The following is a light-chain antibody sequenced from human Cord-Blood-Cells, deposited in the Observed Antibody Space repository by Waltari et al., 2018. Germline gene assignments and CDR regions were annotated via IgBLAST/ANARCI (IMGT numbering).Light chain of an antibody. CDR3: QQYGSSPLRT. Sequence: EIVLTQSPGTLSLSPGERATLSCRASQSVSSSYLAWYQQKPGQAPRPLIYCASSRATGSPDRFSGSGSGTDFTLTISRLEPEDFAVYYCQQYGSSPLRTFGQGTKVEIK. J-gene: IGKJ1*01. V-gene: IGKV3-20*01. CDR2: CAS. CDR1: QSVSSSY.